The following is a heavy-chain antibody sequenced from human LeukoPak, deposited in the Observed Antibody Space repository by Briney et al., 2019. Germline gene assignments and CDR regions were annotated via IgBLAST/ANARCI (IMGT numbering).Heavy chain of an antibody. V-gene: IGHV5-51*01. Sequence: GESLKISCKGSGYSFTSYWIGWVRQMPGKGLEWMGIIYPGDSDTRYSPSFQGQVTISADKSISTAYLQWSSLKASDTAMYYCARLSDSSGYYSYYFDYWGQGTLVTVSS. D-gene: IGHD3-22*01. CDR2: IYPGDSDT. J-gene: IGHJ4*02. CDR1: GYSFTSYW. CDR3: ARLSDSSGYYSYYFDY.